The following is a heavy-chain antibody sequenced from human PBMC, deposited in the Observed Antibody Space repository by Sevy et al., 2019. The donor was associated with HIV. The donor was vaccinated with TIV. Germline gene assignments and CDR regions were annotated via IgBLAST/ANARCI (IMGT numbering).Heavy chain of an antibody. CDR2: ISAYNGNT. D-gene: IGHD1-26*01. CDR1: GYTFTSYG. Sequence: ASVKVSCKASGYTFTSYGISWVRQAPGQGLEWMGWISAYNGNTNYAQKLQGRVTMTTDTSTSTAYMELRSLRSDDTAVYYCARAPYSGSYYYYYGMDVWGQGTTVTVSS. CDR3: ARAPYSGSYYYYYGMDV. V-gene: IGHV1-18*01. J-gene: IGHJ6*02.